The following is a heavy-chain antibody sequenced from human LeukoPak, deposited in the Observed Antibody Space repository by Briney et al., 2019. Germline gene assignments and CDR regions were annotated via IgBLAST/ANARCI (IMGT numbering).Heavy chain of an antibody. D-gene: IGHD1-1*01. V-gene: IGHV3-23*01. CDR3: AKSRSGSANWALQIFDN. CDR2: ISGSGGST. J-gene: IGHJ4*02. Sequence: GGCLRLSCAASGFTFSSYAMSWVRQAPGKGLEWVSAISGSGGSTYYADSVKGRFTISRDNSKNTLYLQMNSLRAEDTAVYYCAKSRSGSANWALQIFDNWGQGTLVTVSS. CDR1: GFTFSSYA.